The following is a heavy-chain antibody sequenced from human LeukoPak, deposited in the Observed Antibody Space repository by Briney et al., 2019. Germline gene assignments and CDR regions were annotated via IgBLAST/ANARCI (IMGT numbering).Heavy chain of an antibody. V-gene: IGHV4-34*01. CDR1: GGSFSGYY. CDR3: ARGSVYGYSDY. CDR2: INHSGST. Sequence: SETLSLTCAVYGGSFSGYYWGWIRQPPGKGLEWIGEINHSGSTNYNPSLKSRVTISVDTSKNQFSLKLSSVTAADTAVYYCARGSVYGYSDYWGQGTLVTVSS. J-gene: IGHJ4*02. D-gene: IGHD3-10*01.